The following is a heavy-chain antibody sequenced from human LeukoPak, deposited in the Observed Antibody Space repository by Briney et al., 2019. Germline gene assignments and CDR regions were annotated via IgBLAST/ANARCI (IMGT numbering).Heavy chain of an antibody. J-gene: IGHJ5*02. D-gene: IGHD6-13*01. V-gene: IGHV1-69*13. CDR3: ARALIAAAPGWFDP. CDR2: IIPIFGTA. Sequence: GASVKVSCKASGGTFSSYAISWVRQAPGQGLEWMGGIIPIFGTANYAQKFQGRVTITADESTSTAYMELSSQRSEDTAVYYCARALIAAAPGWFDPWGQGTLVTVSS. CDR1: GGTFSSYA.